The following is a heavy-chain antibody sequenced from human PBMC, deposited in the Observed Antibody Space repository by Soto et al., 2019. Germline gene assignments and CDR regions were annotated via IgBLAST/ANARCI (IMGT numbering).Heavy chain of an antibody. CDR1: GFTSSDYA. V-gene: IGHV3-9*02. CDR2: ISWNSGSI. Sequence: PGGALRLSCSTSGFTSSDYAVHWVRQAPGKGLEWVSGISWNSGSIGYADSVKGRFTISRDNAKNSLYLQMNSLRAEDTALYYCAKDKMAYYYGPGGFAYWGKGSLVTVHS. D-gene: IGHD3-10*01. CDR3: AKDKMAYYYGPGGFAY. J-gene: IGHJ4*02.